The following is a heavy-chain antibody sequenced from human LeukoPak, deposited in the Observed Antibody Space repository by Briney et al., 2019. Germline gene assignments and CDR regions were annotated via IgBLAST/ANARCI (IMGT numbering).Heavy chain of an antibody. Sequence: ASVKVSCKASGYTFNNYDINWVRQAPGQGLEWMGWMNPNSGNTGYAQKFQGRVTLTRETFISTAYMELSSLRSEDTAAYYCVRAMDPLDTFNYQYAMDVWGQGTMVTVSS. D-gene: IGHD5-24*01. CDR2: MNPNSGNT. J-gene: IGHJ6*02. CDR3: VRAMDPLDTFNYQYAMDV. V-gene: IGHV1-8*01. CDR1: GYTFNNYD.